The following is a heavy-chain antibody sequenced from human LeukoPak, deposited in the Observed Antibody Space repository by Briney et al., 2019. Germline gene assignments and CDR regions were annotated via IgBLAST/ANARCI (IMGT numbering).Heavy chain of an antibody. CDR1: GYTFTSYG. Sequence: ASVKVSCKASGYTFTSYGISWVRQAPGRGLEWMGWISAYNGNTNYAQKLQGRVTMTTDTSTSTAYMELRSLRSDDTAVYYCARQYCSGGSCYERSYYYYYYYMDVWGKGTTVTVSS. J-gene: IGHJ6*03. CDR3: ARQYCSGGSCYERSYYYYYYYMDV. V-gene: IGHV1-18*01. CDR2: ISAYNGNT. D-gene: IGHD2-15*01.